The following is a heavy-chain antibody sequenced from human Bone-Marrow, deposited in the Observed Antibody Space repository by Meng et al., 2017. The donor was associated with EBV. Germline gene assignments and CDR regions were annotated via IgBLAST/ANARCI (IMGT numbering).Heavy chain of an antibody. Sequence: QGQLQESGPGLGKPSESLSLTCFVSGVSVNSGTYHWSWIRQSPGKGLEWIGYIYDTGTTIYNPSLNSRVTILLETSKNQFSLRLHSVTTADTAVYYCAKSRSSTPGIVDDWGQGTLVTVSS. CDR3: AKSRSSTPGIVDD. J-gene: IGHJ4*02. D-gene: IGHD3-10*01. CDR1: GVSVNSGTYH. V-gene: IGHV4-61*01. CDR2: IYDTGTT.